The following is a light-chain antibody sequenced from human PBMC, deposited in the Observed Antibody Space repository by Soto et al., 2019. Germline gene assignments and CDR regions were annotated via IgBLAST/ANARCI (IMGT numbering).Light chain of an antibody. J-gene: IGKJ4*01. Sequence: EIVLAQSPATLSLSPGERATLSCSASQRISNNLAGYQQKPGQAPRLLIYDASNRATGIPARFSGSGSGTDFTLTISSLEPEDFAVYYCQQRSNWLALTFGGGTKVEIK. CDR2: DAS. CDR3: QQRSNWLALT. V-gene: IGKV3-11*01. CDR1: QRISNN.